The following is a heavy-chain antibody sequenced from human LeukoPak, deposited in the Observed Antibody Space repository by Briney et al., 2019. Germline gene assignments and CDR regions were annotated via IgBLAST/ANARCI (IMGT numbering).Heavy chain of an antibody. Sequence: ASVSVSCKASGYTFTAAYNIHWLRQAPGQGPEFMGWINPSSGDTRYAQKFQGRVTVTRDTVISTAYMELSSLTSDDTAVYYCARDPRGTYAYWGEGTLITVSS. V-gene: IGHV1-2*02. J-gene: IGHJ4*02. CDR2: INPSSGDT. D-gene: IGHD3-16*01. CDR1: GYTFTAAYN. CDR3: ARDPRGTYAY.